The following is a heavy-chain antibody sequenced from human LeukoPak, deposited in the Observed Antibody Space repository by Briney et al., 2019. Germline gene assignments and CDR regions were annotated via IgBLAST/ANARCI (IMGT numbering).Heavy chain of an antibody. D-gene: IGHD6-13*01. CDR1: GFTFSSHA. CDR2: ISGSGSST. V-gene: IGHV3-23*01. J-gene: IGHJ4*02. CDR3: VRPPPRYSSSWFYFHS. Sequence: GGSLRLSCAASGFTFSSHAMSWVRQPPGKGLEWVSGISGSGSSTFYADSVKGRFTISRDSSKNTLYLQMNSLRVEDTAMYYCVRPPPRYSSSWFYFHSWGEGTLVTVSS.